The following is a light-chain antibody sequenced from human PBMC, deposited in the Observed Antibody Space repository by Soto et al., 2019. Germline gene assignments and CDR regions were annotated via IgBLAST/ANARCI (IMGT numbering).Light chain of an antibody. V-gene: IGLV2-14*01. J-gene: IGLJ1*01. Sequence: QSALTQPASVSGSPGQSITISCTGNSSDVDGYNYVSWYQQHPGKAPKLMIYDVSNRPSGVSNRFSGSKSGNTASLTISGLQAEDEADYYCNSYTSSSTHVFGTGTKVTVL. CDR2: DVS. CDR1: SSDVDGYNY. CDR3: NSYTSSSTHV.